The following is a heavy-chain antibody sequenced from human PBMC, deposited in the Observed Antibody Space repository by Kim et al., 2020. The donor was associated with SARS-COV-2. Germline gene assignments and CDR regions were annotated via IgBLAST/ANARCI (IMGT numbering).Heavy chain of an antibody. J-gene: IGHJ4*02. CDR3: AKDQLVVAATSAYFDY. D-gene: IGHD2-15*01. V-gene: IGHV3-23*01. Sequence: CVKGRFTISRDNAKNTLYLQMNSLRAEDTAVYYCAKDQLVVAATSAYFDYWGQGTLVTVSS.